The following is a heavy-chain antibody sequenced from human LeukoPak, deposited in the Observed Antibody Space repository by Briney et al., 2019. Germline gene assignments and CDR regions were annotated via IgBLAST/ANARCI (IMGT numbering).Heavy chain of an antibody. V-gene: IGHV4-4*07. CDR2: LHTSGST. CDR3: ARGGSSGYYYG. D-gene: IGHD3-22*01. CDR1: GGSISSYY. Sequence: PSETLSLTCTVSGGSISSYYWSWIRQPAGKGLEWIGRLHTSGSTNYNPSLKSRVTMSVDTSKNQFSLKLTSITAADTAVYYCARGGSSGYYYGWGQGTLVTVSS. J-gene: IGHJ4*02.